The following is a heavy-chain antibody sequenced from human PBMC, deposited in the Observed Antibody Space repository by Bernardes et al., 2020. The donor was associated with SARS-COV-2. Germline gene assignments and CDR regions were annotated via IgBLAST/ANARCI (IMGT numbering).Heavy chain of an antibody. V-gene: IGHV4-59*08. J-gene: IGHJ3*02. D-gene: IGHD3-16*01. Sequence: SETLSLTCTVSGGSISSYYWSWIRQPPGKGLEWIGYIYYSGSTNYNPSLKSRVTISVDTSKNQFSLKLSSVTAADTAVYYCARLAEGGASFDIWGQGTMVTVSS. CDR3: ARLAEGGASFDI. CDR1: GGSISSYY. CDR2: IYYSGST.